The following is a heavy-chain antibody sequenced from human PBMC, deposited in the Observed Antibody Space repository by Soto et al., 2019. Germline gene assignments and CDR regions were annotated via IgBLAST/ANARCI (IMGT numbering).Heavy chain of an antibody. CDR3: ARRQIPPPTRGAANARGAMDV. D-gene: IGHD6-13*01. CDR2: IWNDGSNS. J-gene: IGHJ6*02. CDR1: GFTFNNYG. V-gene: IGHV3-33*01. Sequence: QVQLVESGGGVVQPGRSLRLSCAASGFTFNNYGMHWVRQAPGKGLEWLAVIWNDGSNSSYANSVKGRFTISRDNSKNPLYLKMGSPRAQDTGFVFCARRQIPPPTRGAANARGAMDVWGQGTTVTVSS.